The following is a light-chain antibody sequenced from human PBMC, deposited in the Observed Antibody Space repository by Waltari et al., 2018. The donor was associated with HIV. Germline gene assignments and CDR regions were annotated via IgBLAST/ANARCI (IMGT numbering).Light chain of an antibody. V-gene: IGLV1-51*01. J-gene: IGLJ2*01. CDR3: GTWESSLSAAV. Sequence: SVLTQPPPVSAAPGQKVTISCPGRSPNIRNLYYSRYQQHPGTAPRLRIYDSNKRPSEIPDRFSGSKSGASATLDITGLQTGDEADYYCGTWESSLSAAVFGGGTKLAVL. CDR1: SPNIRNLY. CDR2: DSN.